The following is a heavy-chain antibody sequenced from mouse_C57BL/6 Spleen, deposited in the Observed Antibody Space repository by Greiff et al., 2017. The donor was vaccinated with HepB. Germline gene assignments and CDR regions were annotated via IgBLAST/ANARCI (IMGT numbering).Heavy chain of an antibody. CDR1: GYSITSGYY. J-gene: IGHJ1*03. CDR2: ISYDGSN. D-gene: IGHD2-3*01. Sequence: EVKLMESGPGLVKPSQSLSLTCSVTGYSITSGYYWNWIRQFPGNKLEWMGYISYDGSNNYNPSLKNRISITRDTSKNQFFLKLNSVTTEDTATYYCARPIYDGYYWYFDVWGTGTTVTVSS. CDR3: ARPIYDGYYWYFDV. V-gene: IGHV3-6*01.